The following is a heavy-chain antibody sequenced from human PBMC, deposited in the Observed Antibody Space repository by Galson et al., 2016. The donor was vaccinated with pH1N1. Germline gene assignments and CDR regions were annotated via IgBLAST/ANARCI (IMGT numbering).Heavy chain of an antibody. Sequence: SLRLSCASSGFTFTNYDMDWVRQAPGKGLEWISYISADGTAIYYSDSVRGRFTVSRDNAKDSLYLQMNSLRAEDTAVYYCAREGRSDYGDYDGNYYGMDVWGQGTTVTVSS. D-gene: IGHD4-17*01. CDR2: ISADGTAI. CDR1: GFTFTNYD. J-gene: IGHJ6*02. V-gene: IGHV3-48*03. CDR3: AREGRSDYGDYDGNYYGMDV.